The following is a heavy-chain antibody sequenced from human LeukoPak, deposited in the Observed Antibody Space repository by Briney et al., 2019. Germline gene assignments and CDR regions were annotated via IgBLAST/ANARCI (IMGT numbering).Heavy chain of an antibody. D-gene: IGHD3-22*01. CDR1: GYTFTCCG. CDR3: ARDFNNQVYDIDCFSSGFDY. CDR2: ISTYKGNT. V-gene: IGHV1-18*01. J-gene: IGHJ4*02. Sequence: ASVKVSCKASGYTFTCCGIRWVRQAPGQGVEWMGWISTYKGNTYYAQKLQGRLTMTTDTSTSTAYMELRSLRSDDTAMYYCARDFNNQVYDIDCFSSGFDYWGQGTLVTVSS.